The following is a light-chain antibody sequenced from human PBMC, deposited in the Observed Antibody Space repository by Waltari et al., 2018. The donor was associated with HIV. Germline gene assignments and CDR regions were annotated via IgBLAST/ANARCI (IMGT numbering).Light chain of an antibody. CDR1: QGISNY. CDR3: LQSRSFPFT. Sequence: DIQLTQSPSFLSASVGDTVIITCRASQGISNYLAWYQQEPGKAPKLLVYAASTLQSGVPSRFSGSGSGTELTLTISSLQPEDFATDYCLQSRSFPFTFGPGTKVDIK. V-gene: IGKV1-9*01. CDR2: AAS. J-gene: IGKJ3*01.